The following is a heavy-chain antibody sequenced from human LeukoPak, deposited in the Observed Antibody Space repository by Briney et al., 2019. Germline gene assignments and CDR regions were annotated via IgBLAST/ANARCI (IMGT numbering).Heavy chain of an antibody. CDR2: IYSGGST. CDR1: GFTVSSNY. CDR3: AKAPQGLSGVRGVIPYYFDY. Sequence: GGSLRLSCAASGFTVSSNYMSWVRQAPGKGLEWVSVIYSGGSTYYADSVKGRFTISRDNSKNTLYLQMNSLRAEDTAVYYCAKAPQGLSGVRGVIPYYFDYWGQGTLVTVSS. D-gene: IGHD3-10*01. V-gene: IGHV3-53*01. J-gene: IGHJ4*02.